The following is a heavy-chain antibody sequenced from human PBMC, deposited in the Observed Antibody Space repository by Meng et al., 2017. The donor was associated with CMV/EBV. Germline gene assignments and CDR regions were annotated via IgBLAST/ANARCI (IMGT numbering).Heavy chain of an antibody. CDR3: ARAATSIYYDFWSGYYISPFLSHYYYYGMDV. D-gene: IGHD3-3*01. CDR1: GGTFSSYA. J-gene: IGHJ6*02. Sequence: SVKVSCKASGGTFSSYAISWVRQAPGQGLEWMGGIIPIFGTANYAQKFQGRVTITTDESTSTAYMELSSLRSEDTAVYYCARAATSIYYDFWSGYYISPFLSHYYYYGMDVWGQGTTVTVSS. CDR2: IIPIFGTA. V-gene: IGHV1-69*05.